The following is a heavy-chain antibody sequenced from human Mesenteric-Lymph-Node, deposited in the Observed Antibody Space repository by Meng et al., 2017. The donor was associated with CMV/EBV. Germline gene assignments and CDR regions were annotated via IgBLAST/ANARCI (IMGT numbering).Heavy chain of an antibody. CDR1: GGSISSGDYY. V-gene: IGHV4-30-4*08. CDR3: ARMLRIGRVIATFDP. CDR2: IYYSGST. Sequence: SETLSLTCTVSGGSISSGDYYWSWIRQPPGKGLEWIGYIYYSGSTYYNPSLKSRVTISVDTSKNQFSLKLSSVTAADTAVYYCARMLRIGRVIATFDPWGQGTLVTVSS. J-gene: IGHJ5*02. D-gene: IGHD2-21*01.